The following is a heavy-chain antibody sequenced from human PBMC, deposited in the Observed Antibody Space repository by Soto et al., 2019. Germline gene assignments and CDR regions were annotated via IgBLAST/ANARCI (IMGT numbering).Heavy chain of an antibody. CDR3: ARNILGGTTDY. J-gene: IGHJ4*02. V-gene: IGHV1-3*01. Sequence: ASVKVSCKASGYTLTNHAIHWVRQAPGQGLEWMGWINAGKGDTKYPQRFQGRVTITRDTSASTAYMELSSLRSEDTAVYYCARNILGGTTDYWGPGTLVTSPQ. CDR2: INAGKGDT. CDR1: GYTLTNHA. D-gene: IGHD1-7*01.